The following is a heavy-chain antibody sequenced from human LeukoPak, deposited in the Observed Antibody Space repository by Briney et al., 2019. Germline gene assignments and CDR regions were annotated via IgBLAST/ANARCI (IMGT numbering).Heavy chain of an antibody. D-gene: IGHD2-15*01. CDR2: INAGNGNT. V-gene: IGHV1-3*01. CDR3: ARVWSGGSCYYYYGMDV. CDR1: GYTLTSYA. Sequence: ASVKVSCKASGYTLTSYAMHWVRQAPGQRREWMGWINAGNGNTKYSQKFQGRVTITRDTSASTAYMELSSVRSEDTAVCYCARVWSGGSCYYYYGMDVWGKGTTVTVSS. J-gene: IGHJ6*04.